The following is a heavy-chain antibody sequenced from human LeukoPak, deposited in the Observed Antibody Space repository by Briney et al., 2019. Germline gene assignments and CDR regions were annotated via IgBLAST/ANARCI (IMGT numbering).Heavy chain of an antibody. CDR3: AKDRVAGRRPLLELGY. CDR2: ISRDGGST. Sequence: GGSLRLSCAASGFTFDDYAMHWVRQAPGKGLEWVSLISRDGGSTYYADSVKGRFTISRDNSKNTLYLQMNSLRAEDTAIYYCAKDRVAGRRPLLELGYWGQGTLVTVSS. D-gene: IGHD6-19*01. CDR1: GFTFDDYA. V-gene: IGHV3-43*02. J-gene: IGHJ4*02.